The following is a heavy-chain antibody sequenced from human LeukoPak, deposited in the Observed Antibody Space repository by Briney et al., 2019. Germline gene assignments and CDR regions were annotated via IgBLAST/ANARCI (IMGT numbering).Heavy chain of an antibody. V-gene: IGHV3-64D*09. D-gene: IGHD2-2*01. J-gene: IGHJ4*02. Sequence: TGGSLRLSCSASGFTFSSYAMHWVRQAPGKGLEYVSAISSNGGSTYYADSVKGRFTISRDNSKNTLYLQMSSLRAEDTSVYYCVKVYCSSISCFGDYWGLGTLVTFSS. CDR3: VKVYCSSISCFGDY. CDR2: ISSNGGST. CDR1: GFTFSSYA.